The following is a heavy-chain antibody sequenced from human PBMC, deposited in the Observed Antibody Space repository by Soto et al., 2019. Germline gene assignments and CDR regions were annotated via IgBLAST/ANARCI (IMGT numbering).Heavy chain of an antibody. CDR1: GFSLSTSGVG. CDR3: AHSLIPNWGSRGAFDY. D-gene: IGHD7-27*01. Sequence: QITLKESGPTLVKPTQTLTLTCTFSGFSLSTSGVGVGWIRQPPGKALEWLALIYWDDDKRYSPSLKSRLTITKDTSKNLVVLTITNMDPVDTATYYCAHSLIPNWGSRGAFDYWGQGTLVTVSS. V-gene: IGHV2-5*02. J-gene: IGHJ4*02. CDR2: IYWDDDK.